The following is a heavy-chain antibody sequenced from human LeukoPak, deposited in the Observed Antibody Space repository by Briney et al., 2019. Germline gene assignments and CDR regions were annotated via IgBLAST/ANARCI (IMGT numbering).Heavy chain of an antibody. CDR2: TYSGGST. CDR3: ARAGDRGSHIDF. J-gene: IGHJ4*02. Sequence: GGSLRLSCAASGFPVTTKDMTWLRQAPGKGVEWVSVTYSGGSTFFSDFVNGRFSISRDQSQNTLYLQMNSLRANDTAVYYCARAGDRGSHIDFWGQGTLVTVSS. D-gene: IGHD1-26*01. V-gene: IGHV3-66*01. CDR1: GFPVTTKD.